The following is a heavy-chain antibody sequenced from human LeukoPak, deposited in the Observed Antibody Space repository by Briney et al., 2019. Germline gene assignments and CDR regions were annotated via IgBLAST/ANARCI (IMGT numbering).Heavy chain of an antibody. D-gene: IGHD6-13*01. Sequence: PGGSLRLSCAASGFTFSSYGMHWVRQALGKGLEWVAVIWYDGSNKYYADSVKDRFTISRDNSKNTLYLQMNSLRAEDTAVYYCARAEAAAGPDYWGQGTLVTVSS. CDR3: ARAEAAAGPDY. V-gene: IGHV3-33*01. J-gene: IGHJ4*02. CDR1: GFTFSSYG. CDR2: IWYDGSNK.